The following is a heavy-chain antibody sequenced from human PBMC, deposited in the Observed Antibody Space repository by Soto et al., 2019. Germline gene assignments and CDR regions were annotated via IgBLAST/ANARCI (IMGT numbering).Heavy chain of an antibody. J-gene: IGHJ4*02. CDR3: ARSIVVVTSFDY. Sequence: GASVKVSCKASGYTFTSYAMHWLRQAPGQRLEWMGWINAGNGNTKYSQKFQGRVTITRDTSASTAYMELSSLRSEDTAVYYCARSIVVVTSFDYWGQGTLVTVSS. CDR2: INAGNGNT. V-gene: IGHV1-3*01. D-gene: IGHD3-22*01. CDR1: GYTFTSYA.